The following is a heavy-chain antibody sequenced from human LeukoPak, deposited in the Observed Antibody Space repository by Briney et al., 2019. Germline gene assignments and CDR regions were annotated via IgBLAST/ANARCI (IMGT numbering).Heavy chain of an antibody. CDR2: ISGSGGST. V-gene: IGHV3-23*01. Sequence: GGSLRLSCAASGFTFSNYAMNWVRQAPGEGLERVSVISGSGGSTYYADSVKGRFTISRENSKNRLYLQMNSLRAEDTAVYYCARAEGYGGELDSWGQGTLVTVSS. D-gene: IGHD4-23*01. J-gene: IGHJ4*02. CDR3: ARAEGYGGELDS. CDR1: GFTFSNYA.